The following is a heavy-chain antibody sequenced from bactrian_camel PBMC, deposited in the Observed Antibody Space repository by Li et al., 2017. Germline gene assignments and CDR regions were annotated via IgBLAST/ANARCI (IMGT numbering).Heavy chain of an antibody. J-gene: IGHJ4*01. Sequence: VQLVESGGGSVQAGGSLRLSCSASEYTYCMAWFRQAPGKDREEVADIYAGDGRPYYADSVKGRFSISTDNAKNTLYLEMTSLKPDDTAVYYCAADVPLSDLSGDRRSTVVLTGTNPIRYNYWGQGTQVTVS. V-gene: IGHV3S54*01. CDR2: IYAGDGRP. CDR1: EYTYC. D-gene: IGHD6*01. CDR3: AADVPLSDLSGDRRSTVVLTGTNPIRYNY.